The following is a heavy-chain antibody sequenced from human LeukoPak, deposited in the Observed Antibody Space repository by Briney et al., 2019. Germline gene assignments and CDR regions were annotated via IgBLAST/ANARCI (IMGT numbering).Heavy chain of an antibody. J-gene: IGHJ3*02. CDR3: ARDVSAYCGGDCYSDAFDI. V-gene: IGHV1-69*13. Sequence: ASVKVSCKASGGTFSSYAISWVRQAPGQGLEWVGGIIPIFGTANYAQKFQGRVTITADESTSTAYMELSSLRSEDTAVYYCARDVSAYCGGDCYSDAFDIWGQGTMVTVSS. CDR2: IIPIFGTA. CDR1: GGTFSSYA. D-gene: IGHD2-21*01.